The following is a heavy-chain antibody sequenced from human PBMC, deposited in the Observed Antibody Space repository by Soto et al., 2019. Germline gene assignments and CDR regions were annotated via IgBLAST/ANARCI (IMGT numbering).Heavy chain of an antibody. V-gene: IGHV3-33*01. CDR3: ARGVTMVREMWNWLDP. Sequence: GGSLRLSCAASGFPFSIYGMHLVRQSPGKGLEWVAVIWYDGSNKYYADSVKGRFTISRDNSKNTLYLQMNSLRAGDTAVYYCARGVTMVREMWNWLDPWVQGPLVTVSP. CDR2: IWYDGSNK. CDR1: GFPFSIYG. D-gene: IGHD3-10*01. J-gene: IGHJ5*02.